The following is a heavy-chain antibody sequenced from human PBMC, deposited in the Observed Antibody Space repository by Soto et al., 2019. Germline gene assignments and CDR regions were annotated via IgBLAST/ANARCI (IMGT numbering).Heavy chain of an antibody. CDR2: INAGNGNT. J-gene: IGHJ3*02. D-gene: IGHD4-17*01. CDR1: GYTFTSYA. CDR3: ASEVDYGDDLGAIDI. Sequence: ASVKVSCKASGYTFTSYAMHWVRQAPGQRLEWMGWINAGNGNTKYSQKFQGRVTITRDTSASTAYMELSSLRSEDTAVYYCASEVDYGDDLGAIDIWGQGTMVTVSS. V-gene: IGHV1-3*01.